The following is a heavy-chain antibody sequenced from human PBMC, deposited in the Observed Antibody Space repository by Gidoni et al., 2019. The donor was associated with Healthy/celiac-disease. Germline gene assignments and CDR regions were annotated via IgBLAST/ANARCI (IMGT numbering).Heavy chain of an antibody. Sequence: QVQLVESGGGVVQPGRSLRLSCAASGFTFSSYGMHWVRQAPGKGLEWVAVIWYDGSNKYYADSVKGRFTISRDNSKNTLYLQMNSLRAEDTAVYYCARDHRFYSSSSPGLNWGQGTLVTVSS. CDR2: IWYDGSNK. CDR3: ARDHRFYSSSSPGLN. CDR1: GFTFSSYG. D-gene: IGHD6-6*01. V-gene: IGHV3-33*01. J-gene: IGHJ4*02.